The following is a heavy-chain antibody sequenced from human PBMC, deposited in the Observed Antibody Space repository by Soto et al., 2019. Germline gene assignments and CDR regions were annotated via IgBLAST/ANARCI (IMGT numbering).Heavy chain of an antibody. Sequence: ASETLSLTCTVSGTSVRHFYWSWIRQSAGKGLEWIGRIYSTGTTNFNPSLKSRLTMSMDMSKNQVSLNLTSVTAADTAVYYCVRDRADFSSTYYHYFSVWGRGTLVTVPQ. CDR1: GTSVRHFY. J-gene: IGHJ2*01. V-gene: IGHV4-4*07. CDR3: VRDRADFSSTYYHYFSV. D-gene: IGHD6-13*01. CDR2: IYSTGTT.